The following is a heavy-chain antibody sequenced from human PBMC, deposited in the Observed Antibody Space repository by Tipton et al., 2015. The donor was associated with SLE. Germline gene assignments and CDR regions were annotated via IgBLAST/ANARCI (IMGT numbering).Heavy chain of an antibody. Sequence: TLSLTCTVSGGSITSSGFYWGWFRQPPGKGLEWIGSLDYSGRTYYTPSLKSQVTISVDTSKNQFSLKLSSVTAADPAFYYCARRTSGYAPDYWGQGTLVTVSS. CDR3: ARRTSGYAPDY. CDR2: LDYSGRT. J-gene: IGHJ4*02. V-gene: IGHV4-39*07. D-gene: IGHD5-12*01. CDR1: GGSITSSGFY.